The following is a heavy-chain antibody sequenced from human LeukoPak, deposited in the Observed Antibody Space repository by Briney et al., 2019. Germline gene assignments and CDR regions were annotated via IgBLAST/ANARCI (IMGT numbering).Heavy chain of an antibody. CDR3: ARGTRITIFGVVTRMENWFDP. CDR2: IYPGDSDT. D-gene: IGHD3-3*01. Sequence: GESLKISCKGSGYSFTSYWIAWVRQMPGKGLGWMGIIYPGDSDTRYSPSFEGQVTISADKSISAAYLQWSSLKASDTAMYYCARGTRITIFGVVTRMENWFDPWGQGTLVTVSS. J-gene: IGHJ5*02. CDR1: GYSFTSYW. V-gene: IGHV5-51*01.